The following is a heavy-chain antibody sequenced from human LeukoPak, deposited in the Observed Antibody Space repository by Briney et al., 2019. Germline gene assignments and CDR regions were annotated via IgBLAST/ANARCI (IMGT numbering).Heavy chain of an antibody. CDR2: MNPNSGNT. V-gene: IGHV1-8*01. Sequence: ASVKVSCKASGYTFTSYDINWVRQATGQGLEWMGWMNPNSGNTGYAQKFQGRVTMTRNTSISTAYMELSSLSSEDTAVYYCARVGRSRGSLPNSYYYMDVWGKGTTVTVSS. D-gene: IGHD1-26*01. CDR1: GYTFTSYD. J-gene: IGHJ6*03. CDR3: ARVGRSRGSLPNSYYYMDV.